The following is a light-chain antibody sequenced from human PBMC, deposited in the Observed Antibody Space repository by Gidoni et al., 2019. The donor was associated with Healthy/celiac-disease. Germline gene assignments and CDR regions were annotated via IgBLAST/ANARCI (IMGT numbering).Light chain of an antibody. Sequence: DIQMTQSPSSLSASVGDRVTITCRAIQSISSYLNWYQQNPGKAPKLLIYAASSLQSGVPSMFSGSGSGTDFTLTISSLQPEDFATYYCQQSYSTPWTFGQGTKVEIK. J-gene: IGKJ1*01. V-gene: IGKV1-39*01. CDR2: AAS. CDR3: QQSYSTPWT. CDR1: QSISSY.